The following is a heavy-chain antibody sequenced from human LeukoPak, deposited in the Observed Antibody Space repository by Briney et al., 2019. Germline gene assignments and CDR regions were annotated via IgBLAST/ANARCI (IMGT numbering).Heavy chain of an antibody. J-gene: IGHJ6*02. CDR3: AKVLQDIVVVPAARFYYYGMDV. CDR1: GFTFSSYA. CDR2: ISYDGSNK. Sequence: PGRSLRLSCAASGFTFSSYAMHWVRQAPGKGLEWVAVISYDGSNKYYADSVKGRFTISRDNSKNTLYLQMNSLRAEDTAVYYCAKVLQDIVVVPAARFYYYGMDVWGQGTTVTVSS. D-gene: IGHD2-2*01. V-gene: IGHV3-30*04.